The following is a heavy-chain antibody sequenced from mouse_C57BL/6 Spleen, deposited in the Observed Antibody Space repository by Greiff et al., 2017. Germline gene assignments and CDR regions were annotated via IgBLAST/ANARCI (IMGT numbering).Heavy chain of an antibody. Sequence: VKLVESGPGLVAPSQSLSITCTVSGFSLTSYGVSWVRQPPGKGLEWLGVIWGDGSTNYHSALISRLSISKDNSKSQVFLKLNSLQTDDTATYYCAKGGGYYDYDGFYYAMDYWGQGTSVTVSS. D-gene: IGHD2-4*01. V-gene: IGHV2-3*01. CDR2: IWGDGST. J-gene: IGHJ4*01. CDR1: GFSLTSYG. CDR3: AKGGGYYDYDGFYYAMDY.